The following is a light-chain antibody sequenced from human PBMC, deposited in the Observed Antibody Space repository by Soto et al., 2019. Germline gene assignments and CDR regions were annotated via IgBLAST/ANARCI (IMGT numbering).Light chain of an antibody. J-gene: IGLJ1*01. CDR3: QSHDNSLSVYV. Sequence: QSVLTQPPSVSGAPGQRVTISCTGSSSNIGAHYDVHWYQQLPGTAPKLLIYGNSNRPSGVPDRFSGSKSGTSASLAITGLQAEDEADYYCQSHDNSLSVYVFGTGTKVTVL. CDR2: GNS. CDR1: SSNIGAHYD. V-gene: IGLV1-40*01.